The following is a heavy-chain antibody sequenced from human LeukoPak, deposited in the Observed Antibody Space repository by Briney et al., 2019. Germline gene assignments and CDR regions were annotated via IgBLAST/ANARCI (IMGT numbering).Heavy chain of an antibody. CDR2: INYDGSNR. J-gene: IGHJ4*02. D-gene: IGHD2-2*01. CDR1: GFRLSDYG. Sequence: PGGSLRLPCAASGFRLSDYGLHWVRQGPGKGLEWLAVINYDGSNRYYADSVKGRFTISKDSSENTLYLQMNRLRVDDTAIYYCARWGGTRQFYFDYWGQGTLATVSS. CDR3: ARWGGTRQFYFDY. V-gene: IGHV3-33*01.